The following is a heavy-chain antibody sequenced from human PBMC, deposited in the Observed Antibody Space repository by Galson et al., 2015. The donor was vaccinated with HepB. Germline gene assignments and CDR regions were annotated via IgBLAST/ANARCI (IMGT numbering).Heavy chain of an antibody. CDR1: GFTFSTYS. CDR3: VRARREVLRFFDSDH. V-gene: IGHV3-21*01. D-gene: IGHD3-3*01. Sequence: SLRLSCAAYGFTFSTYSMIWVRQAPGMGLEWVSSINSVSSHIYYADSVRGRFTISRDNAKNSLSLQMNSLRVEDTAVYYCVRARREVLRFFDSDHWGQGTLVTVSS. J-gene: IGHJ4*02. CDR2: INSVSSHI.